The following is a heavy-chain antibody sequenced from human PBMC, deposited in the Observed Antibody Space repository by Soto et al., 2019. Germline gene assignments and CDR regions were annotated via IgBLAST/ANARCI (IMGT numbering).Heavy chain of an antibody. CDR1: GFTFDDYA. CDR2: ISWIGGSK. V-gene: IGHV3-9*01. CDR3: AKDMRNYYDSSGYDPFYYGMDV. J-gene: IGHJ6*02. D-gene: IGHD3-22*01. Sequence: GGSLRLSCAASGFTFDDYAMHWVRQAPGKGLEWVSGISWIGGSKGYADSVQGRFTISRDNAKNSLYLQMNSLRAEDTALYYCAKDMRNYYDSSGYDPFYYGMDVWGQGTRVTVSS.